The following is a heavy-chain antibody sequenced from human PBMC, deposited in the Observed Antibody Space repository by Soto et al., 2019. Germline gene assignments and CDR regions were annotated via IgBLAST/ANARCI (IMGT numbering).Heavy chain of an antibody. J-gene: IGHJ4*02. CDR1: GFTFSNYD. D-gene: IGHD2-15*01. Sequence: EVQLVESGGDLVQPGESLRVSCAASGFTFSNYDMNWVRQAPGKGLEWVSYISSSSGTIYYADSVKGRFTTSRDNAKNTRYLQMNSVRAEDTAVYYCARGPTCIEGYCSSGSWHDYWGQGTLVTVSS. V-gene: IGHV3-48*01. CDR2: ISSSSGTI. CDR3: ARGPTCIEGYCSSGSWHDY.